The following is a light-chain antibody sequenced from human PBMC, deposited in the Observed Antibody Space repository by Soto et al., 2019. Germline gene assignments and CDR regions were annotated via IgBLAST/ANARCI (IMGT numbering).Light chain of an antibody. J-gene: IGLJ1*01. CDR3: ASYSDSDTKV. CDR2: EVN. Sequence: QSVLTQPASVSGSPGQSITISCGGTSSDVGAYIYVSWYQQYPGKAPTLIIYEVNNRPSGVSGRFSGSKSDTTAYLTISGLQAEDEADYYCASYSDSDTKVFGTGTKLTVL. V-gene: IGLV2-14*03. CDR1: SSDVGAYIY.